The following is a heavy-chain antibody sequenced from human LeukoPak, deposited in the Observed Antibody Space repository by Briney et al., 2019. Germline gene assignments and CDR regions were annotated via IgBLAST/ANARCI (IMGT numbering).Heavy chain of an antibody. Sequence: SETLSLTRTVSGGSISSYYWGWIRQPPGKGLEWIGNIYNSGSTYYNPSLRSRVTISVDTSKNQFSLKLSSVTAADTAVYYCARQAYSSNLGWFDPWGQGTLVTVSS. V-gene: IGHV4-39*01. CDR3: ARQAYSSNLGWFDP. D-gene: IGHD6-13*01. CDR2: IYNSGST. J-gene: IGHJ5*02. CDR1: GGSISSYY.